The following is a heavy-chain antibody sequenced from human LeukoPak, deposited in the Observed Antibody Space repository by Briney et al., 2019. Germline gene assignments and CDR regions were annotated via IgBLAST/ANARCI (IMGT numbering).Heavy chain of an antibody. V-gene: IGHV3-33*01. CDR2: IWYDGSNK. CDR1: GFTFSSYG. Sequence: GGSLRLSCAASGFTFSSYGMHWVRQAPGKGLEWVAVIWYDGSNKYYADSVKGRFTISRDNSKNTLYLQMNSLKAEDTAVYYCARDYLDWYFDLWGRGTLVTVSS. CDR3: ARDYLDWYFDL. J-gene: IGHJ2*01.